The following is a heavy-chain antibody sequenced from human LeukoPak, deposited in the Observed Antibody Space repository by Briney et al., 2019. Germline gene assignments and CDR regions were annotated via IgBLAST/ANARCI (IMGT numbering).Heavy chain of an antibody. CDR1: GYTFTSYG. Sequence: ASVKVSCKASGYTFTSYGISWVRQAPGQGLEWMGWISAYNGNTNYAQKLQGRVTMTTDTSTSTAYMELRSLRSDDTAVYYCARDLTAAGPSWFDPWGQGTLVTVSS. D-gene: IGHD6-13*01. CDR3: ARDLTAAGPSWFDP. CDR2: ISAYNGNT. V-gene: IGHV1-18*01. J-gene: IGHJ5*02.